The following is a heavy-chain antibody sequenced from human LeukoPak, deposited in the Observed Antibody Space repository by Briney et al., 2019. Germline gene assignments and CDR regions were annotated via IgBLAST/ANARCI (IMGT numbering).Heavy chain of an antibody. CDR1: GFTFSSYV. Sequence: PGGSLRLSCAASGFTFSSYVMHWVRQAPGKGLEWVTVIWYDGSNKYYADSVKGRFTISTDNSKNTPYLQMNSLRAEDTAVYYCARGFYYDSSGYYVYYFDYWGQGTLVTVSS. J-gene: IGHJ4*02. CDR3: ARGFYYDSSGYYVYYFDY. D-gene: IGHD3-22*01. V-gene: IGHV3-33*01. CDR2: IWYDGSNK.